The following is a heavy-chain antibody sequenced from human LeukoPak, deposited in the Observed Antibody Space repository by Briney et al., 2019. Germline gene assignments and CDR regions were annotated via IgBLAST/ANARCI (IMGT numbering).Heavy chain of an antibody. V-gene: IGHV4-59*08. CDR2: IYYSGST. CDR1: GGSISSYY. J-gene: IGHJ6*02. Sequence: PSETLSLTCTVSGGSISSYYWSWIRQPPGKGLEWIGYIYYSGSTNYNPSLKSRVTISVDTSKNQFSLKLSSVTAADTAVYYCARHVAVTPRTRGYGMDVWGQGTTVTVSS. CDR3: ARHVAVTPRTRGYGMDV. D-gene: IGHD2-21*02.